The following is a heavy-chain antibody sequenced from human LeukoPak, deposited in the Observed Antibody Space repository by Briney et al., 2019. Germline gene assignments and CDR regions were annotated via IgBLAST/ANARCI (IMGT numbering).Heavy chain of an antibody. CDR1: GFTFRSYW. J-gene: IGHJ4*02. CDR2: IKQDGSEK. Sequence: PGGSLRLSCAGSGFTFRSYWMTWVRQAPGKGLAWVANIKQDGSEKYYVDSVKGRFAISRDNAKNSLYLQMNSLTAEDTAVYYCARPRDSGWSKTWDYWGQGTLVTVSS. V-gene: IGHV3-7*03. CDR3: ARPRDSGWSKTWDY. D-gene: IGHD6-13*01.